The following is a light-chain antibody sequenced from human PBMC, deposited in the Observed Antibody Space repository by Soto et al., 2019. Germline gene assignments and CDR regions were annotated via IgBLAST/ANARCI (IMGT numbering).Light chain of an antibody. V-gene: IGLV3-21*04. CDR3: QGWDSSSDHPV. CDR2: YDS. J-gene: IGLJ3*02. Sequence: SYELTQPPSVSVAPGKTARITCGGNNIGSKSVHWYQQKPGQAPVLVIYYDSDRPSGIPERFSGSNSGNTATLTISRVEAGHEADYYCQGWDSSSDHPVFGGGTKLTVL. CDR1: NIGSKS.